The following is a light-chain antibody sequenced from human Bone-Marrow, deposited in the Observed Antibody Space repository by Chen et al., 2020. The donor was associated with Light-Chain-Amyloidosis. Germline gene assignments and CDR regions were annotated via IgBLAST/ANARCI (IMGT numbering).Light chain of an antibody. CDR2: DDS. J-gene: IGLJ3*02. Sequence: SYVLTQPSSVSVAPGQTATIACGGNNIGTTSVHWYQQTQGQAPRLVVYDDSDRPSGIPGRLSGSNSGNTATLTISRVEAGDEADYYCQVWDRSSDRPVFGGGTKLTVL. V-gene: IGLV3-21*02. CDR1: NIGTTS. CDR3: QVWDRSSDRPV.